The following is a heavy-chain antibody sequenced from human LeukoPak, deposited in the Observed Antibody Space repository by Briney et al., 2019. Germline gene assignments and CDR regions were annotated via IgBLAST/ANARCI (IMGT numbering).Heavy chain of an antibody. Sequence: GGSLRLSCAASGFTFSSYSMNWVRQAPGKGLEWVSAISGSGGSTYYADSVKGRFTISRDNSKNTLYLQMNSLRAEDTAVYYCAKEIYGDSTGGRFHHWGQGTLVIVSS. CDR3: AKEIYGDSTGGRFHH. CDR2: ISGSGGST. J-gene: IGHJ1*01. CDR1: GFTFSSYS. D-gene: IGHD4-17*01. V-gene: IGHV3-23*01.